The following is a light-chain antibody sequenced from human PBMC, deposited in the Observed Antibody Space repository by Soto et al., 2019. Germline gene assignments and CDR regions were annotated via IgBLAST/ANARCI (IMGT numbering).Light chain of an antibody. CDR3: QQYENLPV. J-gene: IGKJ1*01. V-gene: IGKV1-33*01. CDR1: QEISYF. Sequence: DIQMTQSPSSLSASVGDRVTITCQASQEISYFLNWYQHSPGKAPKLLIYDVSNLKTGVPSRFSGSGSGTDFTLTISSLQPEDIATYYCQQYENLPVFGPGTRVEIK. CDR2: DVS.